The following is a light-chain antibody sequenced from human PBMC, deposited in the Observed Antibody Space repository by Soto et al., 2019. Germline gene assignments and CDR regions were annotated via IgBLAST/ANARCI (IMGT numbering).Light chain of an antibody. Sequence: IVMTQSPATLSVSPGDRATLSCRASQSINSNLSWYQQKPVQAPRHLLFRASIRATGFPARFSGSGSGTEFNITISSLQSEDSAIYYCQQYNNWPRATFGGGTKVDIK. CDR1: QSINSN. J-gene: IGKJ4*01. CDR3: QQYNNWPRAT. V-gene: IGKV3-15*01. CDR2: RAS.